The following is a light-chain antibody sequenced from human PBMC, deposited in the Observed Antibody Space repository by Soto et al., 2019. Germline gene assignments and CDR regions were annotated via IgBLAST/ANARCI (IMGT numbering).Light chain of an antibody. CDR2: AVT. J-gene: IGLJ3*02. CDR3: SSYTTRGGWA. CDR1: SSDVGAYDF. Sequence: QSVLTQPASVSGSPGQSITISCTGTSSDVGAYDFVSWYQHHPGKAPKLMIYAVTYRPSGVSNRFSGSKSGNTASLTISGLQAEDEADYYFSSYTTRGGWAFGGGTKVTVL. V-gene: IGLV2-14*01.